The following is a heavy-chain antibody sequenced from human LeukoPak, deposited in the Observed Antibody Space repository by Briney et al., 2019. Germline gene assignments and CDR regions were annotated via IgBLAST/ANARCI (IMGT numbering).Heavy chain of an antibody. CDR2: ISGSSTNI. CDR3: ASMTTYCGGDCYFFDY. V-gene: IGHV3-48*04. D-gene: IGHD2-21*02. Sequence: GGSLRLSCAASGFTFSTYSMNWVRQAPGKGLEWVSYISGSSTNIYYADSVKGRFTISRDNAKNSLYLLMNSLRAEDTAVYYCASMTTYCGGDCYFFDYWGQGTLVTVSS. CDR1: GFTFSTYS. J-gene: IGHJ4*02.